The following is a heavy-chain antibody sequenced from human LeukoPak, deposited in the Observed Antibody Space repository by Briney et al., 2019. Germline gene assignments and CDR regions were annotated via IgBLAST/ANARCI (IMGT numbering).Heavy chain of an antibody. V-gene: IGHV5-51*01. D-gene: IGHD5-12*01. Sequence: GESLKISCKGSGYSFTSFWIAWVRQMPGKGLECMGIIYPGDSDTRYSPSFQGQVTISADKSISTAYLQWSSLKASDTAMYYCARLPGIVATIERYFDYWGQGTLVTVSS. CDR3: ARLPGIVATIERYFDY. J-gene: IGHJ4*02. CDR1: GYSFTSFW. CDR2: IYPGDSDT.